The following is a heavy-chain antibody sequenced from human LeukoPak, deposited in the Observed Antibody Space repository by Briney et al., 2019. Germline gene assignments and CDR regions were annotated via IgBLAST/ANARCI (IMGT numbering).Heavy chain of an antibody. D-gene: IGHD3-22*01. V-gene: IGHV1-69*01. CDR3: ARESTPYYDSSGYYRY. Sequence: PWASVKVSCKASGGTFSSYAISWVRQAPGQGLEWMGGIIPIFGTANYAQKFQGRVTITADESTSTAYMELSSLRSEDTAVYYCARESTPYYDSSGYYRYWGQGTLVTVSS. CDR1: GGTFSSYA. CDR2: IIPIFGTA. J-gene: IGHJ4*02.